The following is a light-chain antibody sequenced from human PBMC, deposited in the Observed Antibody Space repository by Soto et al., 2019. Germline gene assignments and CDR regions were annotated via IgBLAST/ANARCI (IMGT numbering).Light chain of an antibody. V-gene: IGKV1-5*03. J-gene: IGKJ2*01. Sequence: DIQMTQSPSTLSASVGDRVNITCRASQSISGWLAWYQQKPGKAPKLLIYKASRLQSGVPSRFSGSGSGTEFTLTITSLQPDDFATYYCQEYNTHSRHTFGQGTTLEIK. CDR2: KAS. CDR1: QSISGW. CDR3: QEYNTHSRHT.